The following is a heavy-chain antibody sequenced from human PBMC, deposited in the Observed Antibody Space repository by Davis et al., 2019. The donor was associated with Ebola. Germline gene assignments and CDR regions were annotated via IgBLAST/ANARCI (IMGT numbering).Heavy chain of an antibody. Sequence: SETLSLTCAVYGGSFSGYYWSWIRQPPGKGLEWFGEINHSGSTNYNPSLKSRVTISVDTSKNQFSLKLSSVTAADTAVYYCARHSPNFDIVVVPAADAFDIWGQGTMVTVSS. CDR1: GGSFSGYY. V-gene: IGHV4-34*01. CDR3: ARHSPNFDIVVVPAADAFDI. J-gene: IGHJ3*02. D-gene: IGHD2-2*01. CDR2: INHSGST.